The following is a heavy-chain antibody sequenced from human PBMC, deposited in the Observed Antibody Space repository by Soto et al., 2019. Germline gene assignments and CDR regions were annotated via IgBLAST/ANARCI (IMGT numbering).Heavy chain of an antibody. Sequence: VQLVQSGAEVKKPGASVKVSCKASGYIFTAYYMHWVRQAPGQGLEWMGCINPDSGGTKYAQKFQGRVTMTRDTSITTAYLDLSSLRSDDTAVYYCARALSFGSGTFDYWGQGTLLTVSS. CDR2: INPDSGGT. CDR3: ARALSFGSGTFDY. CDR1: GYIFTAYY. J-gene: IGHJ4*02. D-gene: IGHD1-26*01. V-gene: IGHV1-2*02.